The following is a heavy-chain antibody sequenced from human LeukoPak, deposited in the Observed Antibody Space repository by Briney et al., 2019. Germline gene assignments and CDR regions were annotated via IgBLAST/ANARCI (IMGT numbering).Heavy chain of an antibody. CDR3: ARGSPFMAFFDY. J-gene: IGHJ4*02. CDR1: GFTFSSYS. V-gene: IGHV3-48*01. D-gene: IGHD3-10*01. CDR2: ISSSSSTI. Sequence: GGSLRLSCAASGFTFSSYSMNWVRQAPGKGLEWVSSISSSSSTIYYADSVKGRFTISRDNAKNSLYLQMNSLRAEDTAVYYCARGSPFMAFFDYWGQGTLVTVSS.